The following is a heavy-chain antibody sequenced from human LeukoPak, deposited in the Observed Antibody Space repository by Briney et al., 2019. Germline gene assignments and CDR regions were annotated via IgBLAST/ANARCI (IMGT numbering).Heavy chain of an antibody. J-gene: IGHJ4*02. CDR2: IYYSGST. D-gene: IGHD1-1*01. V-gene: IGHV4-59*08. CDR1: GGSLSNYY. Sequence: SETLSLTCTVSGGSLSNYYWSWIRQPPGKGLEWIGYIYYSGSTDYNPSLKSRVTISLDTSKNQFSLKLSSLTAADMTIYYCARSTYNDYWGQGTLVTVSS. CDR3: ARSTYNDY.